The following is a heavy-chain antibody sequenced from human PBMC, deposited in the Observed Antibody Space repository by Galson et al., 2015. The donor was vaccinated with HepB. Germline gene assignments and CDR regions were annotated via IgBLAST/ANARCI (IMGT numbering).Heavy chain of an antibody. CDR1: GFTFSDYF. D-gene: IGHD2-8*02. Sequence: SLRLSCAASGFTFSDYFMTWIRQAPGKGLEWVSDISGTSNTIYYADSVTGRSTISRDNSKNSVYLQMNSLRAEDTAVYYCARLYRTGGVFVVGYWGQGTLVTVSS. J-gene: IGHJ4*02. CDR3: ARLYRTGGVFVVGY. CDR2: ISGTSNTI. V-gene: IGHV3-11*01.